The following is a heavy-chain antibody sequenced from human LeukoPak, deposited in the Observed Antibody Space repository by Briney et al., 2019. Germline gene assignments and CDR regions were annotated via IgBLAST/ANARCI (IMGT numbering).Heavy chain of an antibody. Sequence: SETLSLTCTVSGGSISSYYWSWIRQPPGKGLEWIGYIYYNGSTNYNPSLKSRVTISVDTSKNQFSLKLSSVTAADTAVYYCARARTYYDFWSGYPMPYYFDYWGQGTLVTVSS. V-gene: IGHV4-59*08. D-gene: IGHD3-3*01. CDR2: IYYNGST. J-gene: IGHJ4*02. CDR1: GGSISSYY. CDR3: ARARTYYDFWSGYPMPYYFDY.